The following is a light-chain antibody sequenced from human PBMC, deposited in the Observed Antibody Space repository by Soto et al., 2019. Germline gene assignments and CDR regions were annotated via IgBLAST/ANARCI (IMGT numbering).Light chain of an antibody. CDR1: RYIISD. CDR3: QQYNNYPWT. V-gene: IGKV1-6*01. CDR2: TAS. Sequence: GDRVTVTGWTCRYIISDLSWYQQRPGQAPKLLIYTASSLESGVPSRFSGSGSGTDFTLTISSLQPEDCATYYCQQYNNYPWTFSQGTKVDIK. J-gene: IGKJ1*01.